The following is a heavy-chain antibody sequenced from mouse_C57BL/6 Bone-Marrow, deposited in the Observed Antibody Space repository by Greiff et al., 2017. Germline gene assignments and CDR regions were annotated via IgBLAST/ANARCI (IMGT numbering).Heavy chain of an antibody. CDR2: IDPSDSYT. J-gene: IGHJ3*01. CDR1: GYTFTSYW. Sequence: VQLQQSGAELVKPGASVKLSCKASGYTFTSYWMQWVKQRPGQGLEWIGEIDPSDSYTNYNRKVKGKATLTVDTSSSTVYMQLSSRTSEESTVYYCARRDVITRDWGQGTLVTVSA. CDR3: ARRDVITRD. D-gene: IGHD1-1*01. V-gene: IGHV1-50*01.